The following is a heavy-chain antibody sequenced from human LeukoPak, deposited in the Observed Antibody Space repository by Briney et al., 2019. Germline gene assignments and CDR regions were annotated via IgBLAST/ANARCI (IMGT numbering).Heavy chain of an antibody. V-gene: IGHV1-46*01. CDR2: IYPGGGST. CDR1: GYTFTSYY. Sequence: GASVKVSCKASGYTFTSYYIHWVRQAPGQGLEWMGIIYPGGGSTSYAQKFQGRVTMTRDMSTSTVYMELSSLRSEDAAVYYCARDNDFDYWGQGTLVTVSS. D-gene: IGHD2-8*01. CDR3: ARDNDFDY. J-gene: IGHJ4*02.